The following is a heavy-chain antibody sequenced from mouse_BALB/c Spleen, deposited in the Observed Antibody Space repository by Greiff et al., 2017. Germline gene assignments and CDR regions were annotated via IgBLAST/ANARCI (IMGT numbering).Heavy chain of an antibody. J-gene: IGHJ4*01. CDR2: IWSGGST. Sequence: QVQLQQSGPGLVQPSQSLSITCTVSGFSLTSYGVYWVRQSPGKGLEWLGVIWSGGSTDYNAAVISRLSISKDNSTSQVFFKMNSLQADDTAIYYSAKNAVVPRYAMDYWGQGTSVTVSS. CDR3: AKNAVVPRYAMDY. V-gene: IGHV2-4-1*01. D-gene: IGHD1-1*01. CDR1: GFSLTSYG.